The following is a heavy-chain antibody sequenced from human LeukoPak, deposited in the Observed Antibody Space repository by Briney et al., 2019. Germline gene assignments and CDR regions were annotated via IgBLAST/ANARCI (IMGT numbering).Heavy chain of an antibody. V-gene: IGHV3-7*01. Sequence: TGGSLRLSCAASGFTFSDYWMNWVRQAPGKGLEWVGQIKEDGSEKYYADSVKGRFTISRDNARNSVYLQMNSLRAEDTAVYYCARDLPGTTFDHWGQGTLVTVSS. D-gene: IGHD1-7*01. J-gene: IGHJ5*02. CDR3: ARDLPGTTFDH. CDR1: GFTFSDYW. CDR2: IKEDGSEK.